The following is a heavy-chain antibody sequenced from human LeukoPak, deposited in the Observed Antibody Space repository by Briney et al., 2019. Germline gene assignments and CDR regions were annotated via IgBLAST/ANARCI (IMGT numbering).Heavy chain of an antibody. CDR3: ARESYDFWSGYWRDYGMDV. J-gene: IGHJ6*02. CDR2: ISSSSSYI. D-gene: IGHD3-3*01. CDR1: GFTFSSYS. Sequence: GSLRLSCAASGFTFSSYSMNWVRQAPGKGLEWVSSISSSSSYIYYADSVKGRFTISRDNAKNSLYLQMNSLRAEDTAVYYCARESYDFWSGYWRDYGMDVWGQGTTVTVSS. V-gene: IGHV3-21*01.